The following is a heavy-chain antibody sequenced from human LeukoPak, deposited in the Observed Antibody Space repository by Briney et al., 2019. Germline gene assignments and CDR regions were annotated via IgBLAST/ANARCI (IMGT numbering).Heavy chain of an antibody. CDR3: ARPGRGPYYYYMDV. CDR1: GGSITNYY. D-gene: IGHD1-26*01. V-gene: IGHV4-59*01. CDR2: IYYSGST. Sequence: PSETLSLTCTVSGGSITNYYWSWIRQPPGKGLEWIGYIYYSGSTNYNPSLKSRVTISVDTSKNQFSLKLSSVTAADTAVYYCARPGRGPYYYYMDVWGKGTTVTISS. J-gene: IGHJ6*03.